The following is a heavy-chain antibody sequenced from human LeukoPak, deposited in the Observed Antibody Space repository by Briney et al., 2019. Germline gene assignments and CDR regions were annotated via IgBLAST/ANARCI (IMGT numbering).Heavy chain of an antibody. CDR2: ISSSSSTI. Sequence: HPGGSLRLSCAASGFTFSSYSMNWVRQAPGKGLEWVSYISSSSSTIYYADSVKGRFTISRDNAKNSLYLQMNSLRAENTAVYYCARDGAAAGFDYWGQGTLVTVSS. J-gene: IGHJ4*02. V-gene: IGHV3-48*04. CDR3: ARDGAAAGFDY. D-gene: IGHD6-13*01. CDR1: GFTFSSYS.